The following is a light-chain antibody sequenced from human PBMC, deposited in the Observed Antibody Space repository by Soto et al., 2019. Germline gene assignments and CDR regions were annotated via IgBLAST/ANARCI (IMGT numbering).Light chain of an antibody. CDR2: WAS. Sequence: DIVMTQSPDSLAVSLGERATINCKSSQSVLHSSNNRNYFAWYQQKPGQPPKLLFYWASTRESGVTDRFSGSGSGTDFTLTISSLQAEDVAVYYCHQYYSSPPTFGGGTKVEIK. CDR1: QSVLHSSNNRNY. J-gene: IGKJ4*01. V-gene: IGKV4-1*01. CDR3: HQYYSSPPT.